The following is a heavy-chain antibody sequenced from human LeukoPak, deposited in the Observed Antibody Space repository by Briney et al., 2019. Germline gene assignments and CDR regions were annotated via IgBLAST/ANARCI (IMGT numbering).Heavy chain of an antibody. D-gene: IGHD5-18*01. J-gene: IGHJ4*02. CDR1: GDFISRYY. CDR2: IYYSGST. Sequence: SETLSLTCTVSGDFISRYYWSWIRQPPGKGLEWIGYIYYSGSTNYNPSLKSRVTISVDTSKNQFSLKLSSVTAADTAVYYCARGSRGYSYGWGQGTLVTVSS. V-gene: IGHV4-59*01. CDR3: ARGSRGYSYG.